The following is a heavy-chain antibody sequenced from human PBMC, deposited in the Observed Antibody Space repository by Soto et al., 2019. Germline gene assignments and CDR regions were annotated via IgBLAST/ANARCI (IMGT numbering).Heavy chain of an antibody. Sequence: QVQLVQSGAEVKKPGASVKVSCKASGYTFTSYAMHWVRQAPGQRLEWMGWINAGNGNTKYSQKFQGRVTITRDTSASIAYMELSSLRSEDTAVYYCARGPIIAAAGTLWFDPWGQGTLVTVSS. V-gene: IGHV1-3*01. CDR1: GYTFTSYA. D-gene: IGHD6-13*01. CDR3: ARGPIIAAAGTLWFDP. J-gene: IGHJ5*02. CDR2: INAGNGNT.